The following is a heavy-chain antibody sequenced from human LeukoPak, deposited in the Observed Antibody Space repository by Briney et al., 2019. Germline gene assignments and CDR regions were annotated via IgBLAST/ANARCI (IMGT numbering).Heavy chain of an antibody. V-gene: IGHV4-38-2*02. D-gene: IGHD3-10*01. J-gene: IGHJ4*02. Sequence: SETLSLTCTVSGYSISSGYYWGWIRQPPGKGLEWIGSIYHSGSTNYNPSPKSRVTISVDTSKKQFSLKLSSVTAADTAVYYCARTAYGSGSYYFDYWGQGTLVTVSS. CDR3: ARTAYGSGSYYFDY. CDR2: IYHSGST. CDR1: GYSISSGYY.